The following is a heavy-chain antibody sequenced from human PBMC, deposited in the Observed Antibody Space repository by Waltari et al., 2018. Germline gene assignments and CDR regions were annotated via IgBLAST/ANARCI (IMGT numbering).Heavy chain of an antibody. CDR1: GGSVTSSHW. J-gene: IGHJ1*01. CDR3: VRDNRWAEDGFRYFQF. Sequence: QVQLQESGPGLVNPSGSLSLTCAVSGGSVTSSHWWSWVRQAPGKGLEWIGEMYHSGTTNYNPLLKSRVTMSLDRAKNQFSLKLSSVTAADTAVYYCVRDNRWAEDGFRYFQFWGQGTLVTVSS. CDR2: MYHSGTT. V-gene: IGHV4-4*02. D-gene: IGHD5-12*01.